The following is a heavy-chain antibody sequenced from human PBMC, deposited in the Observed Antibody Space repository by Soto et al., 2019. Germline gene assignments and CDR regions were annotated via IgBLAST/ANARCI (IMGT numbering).Heavy chain of an antibody. J-gene: IGHJ4*02. CDR3: ASVTFGGVVLAH. Sequence: PSETLSLTCTVSAASFSKYYWSWIRQPPGKGREWSGYIYFNGNTNYNPSLKRRVTISIDTSKKQISLNLTSVTVADSAVYYCASVTFGGVVLAHWGQGTLVTVSS. V-gene: IGHV4-59*01. D-gene: IGHD3-16*01. CDR1: AASFSKYY. CDR2: IYFNGNT.